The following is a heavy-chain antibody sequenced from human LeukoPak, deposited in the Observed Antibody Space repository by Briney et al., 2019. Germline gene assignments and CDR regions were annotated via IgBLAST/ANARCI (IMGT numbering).Heavy chain of an antibody. Sequence: ASVKLSCTASGYTFTSYDINWVRQATGQGLEWMGWMNPNSGNTCYAQKFQGRVTMTRNTSISTAYMELSSLRSEDTAVYYCARGVGHGDYTVFYYYYYYMDVWGKGTTVTVSS. CDR2: MNPNSGNT. CDR1: GYTFTSYD. V-gene: IGHV1-8*01. J-gene: IGHJ6*03. D-gene: IGHD4-17*01. CDR3: ARGVGHGDYTVFYYYYYYMDV.